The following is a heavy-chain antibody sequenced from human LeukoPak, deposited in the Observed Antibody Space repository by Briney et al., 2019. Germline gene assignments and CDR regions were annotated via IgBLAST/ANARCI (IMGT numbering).Heavy chain of an antibody. CDR1: GFTFSSYA. CDR3: AKDVARPGRWYYFDY. V-gene: IGHV3-23*01. J-gene: IGHJ4*02. CDR2: ISGSGGST. D-gene: IGHD6-6*01. Sequence: GGSLRLSCAASGFTFSSYAMSWVRQAPGKGLEWVSAISGSGGSTYYADSVKGRFTISRDNSKNTLYLQMNSLRAEDTAVYYCAKDVARPGRWYYFDYWGQGTLVTVSS.